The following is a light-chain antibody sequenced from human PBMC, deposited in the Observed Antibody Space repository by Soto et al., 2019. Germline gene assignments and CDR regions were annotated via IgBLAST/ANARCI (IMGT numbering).Light chain of an antibody. J-gene: IGLJ2*01. Sequence: HSALTQPPSASGSPGQSVTISCTGTSSDVGGYNYVSWYQQHPGKAPKLMIYEVSKRPSGVPDRFSGSKSGNTASLTVSGLQAEDEADYYCSASAGSSTLFGGGTKLTVL. V-gene: IGLV2-8*01. CDR1: SSDVGGYNY. CDR3: SASAGSSTL. CDR2: EVS.